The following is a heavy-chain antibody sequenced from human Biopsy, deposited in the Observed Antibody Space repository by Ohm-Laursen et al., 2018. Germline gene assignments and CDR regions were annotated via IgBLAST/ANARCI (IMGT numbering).Heavy chain of an antibody. CDR2: IYNTETT. V-gene: IGHV4-39*01. CDR1: GGSISSSTTYY. CDR3: ARHPTGFWFDP. J-gene: IGHJ5*02. Sequence: SETLSLTWTVSGGSISSSTTYYWAWLRQPPGKGLEWIGSIYNTETTFYNPSLKSRVTISVDPSTNQFSLKVSSVTAADTALYFCARHPTGFWFDPWGHGTLVTVSS.